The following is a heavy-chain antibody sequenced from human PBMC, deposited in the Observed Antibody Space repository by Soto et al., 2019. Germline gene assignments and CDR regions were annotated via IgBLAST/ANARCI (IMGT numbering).Heavy chain of an antibody. CDR3: ARRARPDFYYMDV. CDR2: ISSNGVGT. J-gene: IGHJ6*03. CDR1: GFTLSGYA. Sequence: EVQLAESRGGLAQPGGSLRLSCAASGFTLSGYAMDWVRQAPGKGLEYVSGISSNGVGTYYANSVQGRFTISRDNSKNTVYLQMGSLRPEDMAVYYCARRARPDFYYMDVWGKGTTVTVSS. D-gene: IGHD6-6*01. V-gene: IGHV3-64*01.